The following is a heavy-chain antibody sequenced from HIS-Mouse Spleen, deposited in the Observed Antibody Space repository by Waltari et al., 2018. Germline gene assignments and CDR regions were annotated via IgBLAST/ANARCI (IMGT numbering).Heavy chain of an antibody. CDR1: GYTFTGYY. CDR2: INPNSGGT. J-gene: IGHJ4*02. D-gene: IGHD3-22*01. CDR3: AREKYYDSSGYTREDYFYY. Sequence: VQLVQSGAEVKKPGASVKVSCKASGYTFTGYYMHWVRQAPGQGLEWMGWINPNSGGTNYAQKFQGRVTMTRDTSISTAYMELSRLRSDDTAVYYCAREKYYDSSGYTREDYFYYWGQGTLVTVSS. V-gene: IGHV1-2*02.